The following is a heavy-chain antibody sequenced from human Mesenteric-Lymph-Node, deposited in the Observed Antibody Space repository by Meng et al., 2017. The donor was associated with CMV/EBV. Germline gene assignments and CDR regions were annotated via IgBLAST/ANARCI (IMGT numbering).Heavy chain of an antibody. CDR2: IYYSGST. V-gene: IGHV4-31*02. Sequence: ISSGGYYWSWIRQHPGKGLEWIGYIYYSGSTYYNPSLKSRVTISVDTSKNQFSLKLSSVTAADTAVYYCARAPPSYSSSDHYYGMDVWGQGTTVTVSS. D-gene: IGHD6-13*01. CDR1: ISSGGYY. J-gene: IGHJ6*02. CDR3: ARAPPSYSSSDHYYGMDV.